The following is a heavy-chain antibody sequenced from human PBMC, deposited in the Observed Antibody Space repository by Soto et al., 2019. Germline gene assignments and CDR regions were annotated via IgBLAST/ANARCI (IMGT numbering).Heavy chain of an antibody. V-gene: IGHV4-31*03. Sequence: QVQLQESGPGLVKPSQTLSLTCTVSGGSISSGGYYWSWIRQHPGKGLEWIGYIYYSGSTYYNPSLQSRFTISVDTSKNRFSLKPGSVTAAGTAVYYCARDGQAVPTSWFDPWGQGTLVTVSS. CDR2: IYYSGST. CDR3: ARDGQAVPTSWFDP. J-gene: IGHJ5*02. CDR1: GGSISSGGYY. D-gene: IGHD4-17*01.